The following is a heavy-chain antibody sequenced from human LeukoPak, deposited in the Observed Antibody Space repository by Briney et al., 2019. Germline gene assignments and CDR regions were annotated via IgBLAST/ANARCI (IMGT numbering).Heavy chain of an antibody. CDR2: IRYDGSNK. J-gene: IGHJ6*03. V-gene: IGHV3-30*02. Sequence: GGSLRLSCAASGFTFSSYGMHWVRQAPGKGLEWVAFIRYDGSNKYYADSVKGRFTISRDNSKNTLYLQMKSLRTEDTAAYYCAKGYGWEASYYYYYMDVWGKGTTVTISS. CDR3: AKGYGWEASYYYYYMDV. CDR1: GFTFSSYG. D-gene: IGHD1-26*01.